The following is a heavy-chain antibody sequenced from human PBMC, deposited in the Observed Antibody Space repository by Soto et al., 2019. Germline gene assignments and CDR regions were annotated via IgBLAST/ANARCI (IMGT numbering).Heavy chain of an antibody. V-gene: IGHV5-51*01. CDR3: ARSADDGMDV. CDR1: GYSFTSYW. CDR2: IYPGDSDT. J-gene: IGHJ6*02. Sequence: PGESLKISCKASGYSFTSYWIGWVRQMPGKGLEWMGIIYPGDSDTKYSPSLQGQVTISADTSISTAYLQWSSLKASDTAMYYCARSADDGMDVWGQGTTVTVSS.